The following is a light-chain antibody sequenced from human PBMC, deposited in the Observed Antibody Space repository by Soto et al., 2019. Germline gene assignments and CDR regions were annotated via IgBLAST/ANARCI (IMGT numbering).Light chain of an antibody. Sequence: QSVLTQPPSASGTPGQTITISCSGSSFNIGRETVHWYQQFLGTAPKLLIYSSDQRPSGVPDRFSGSKTGTSASLAISGLQFEDEADYYCATWDASLTSPLFGGGTKLTVL. CDR3: ATWDASLTSPL. CDR1: SFNIGRET. J-gene: IGLJ2*01. CDR2: SSD. V-gene: IGLV1-44*01.